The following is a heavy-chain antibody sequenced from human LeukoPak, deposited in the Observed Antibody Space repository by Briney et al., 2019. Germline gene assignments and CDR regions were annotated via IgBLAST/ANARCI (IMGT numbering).Heavy chain of an antibody. D-gene: IGHD4-23*01. V-gene: IGHV3-30-3*01. CDR1: GFTFSSYA. Sequence: PGGSLRLSCAASGFTFSSYAMHWVRQAPGKGLEWVAVISYDGSNKYYADSVKGRFTISRDNSKNTLYLQMNSLRAEDTAVYYCASLYGGNPLWGQGTPVTVSS. J-gene: IGHJ4*02. CDR2: ISYDGSNK. CDR3: ASLYGGNPL.